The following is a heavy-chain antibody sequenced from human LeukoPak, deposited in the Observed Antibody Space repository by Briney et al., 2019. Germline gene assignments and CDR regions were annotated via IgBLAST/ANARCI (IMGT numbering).Heavy chain of an antibody. CDR2: IYYIGST. V-gene: IGHV4-59*01. D-gene: IGHD3-3*01. J-gene: IGHJ6*02. CDR3: AGDRRFNGMDV. CDR1: GGSISGYY. Sequence: SETLSLTCTVSGGSISGYYWSWIRQPPPKGLEWIGDIYYIGSTNYNPSLKSRVTISVDTSRNQFSLNLSSVTAADTAVYYCAGDRRFNGMDVWGQGTTVTVSS.